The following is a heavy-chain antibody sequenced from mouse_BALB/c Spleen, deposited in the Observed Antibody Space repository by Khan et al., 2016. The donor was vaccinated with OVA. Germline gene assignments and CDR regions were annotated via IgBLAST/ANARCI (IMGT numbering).Heavy chain of an antibody. Sequence: EVQLQESGPGLVKPSQSLSLTCTVTGYSITSDYAWNWIRQFPGNKLEWTGYISYSGRTSYNPSLKSRISVTRDTSKNQFFLQLNSVTTEDTATNYCAMRRTYWGQGTLVTVSA. CDR1: GYSITSDYA. CDR2: ISYSGRT. CDR3: AMRRTY. V-gene: IGHV3-2*02. J-gene: IGHJ3*01.